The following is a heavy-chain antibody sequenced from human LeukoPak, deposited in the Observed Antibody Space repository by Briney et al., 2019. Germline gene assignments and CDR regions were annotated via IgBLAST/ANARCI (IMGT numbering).Heavy chain of an antibody. CDR1: GFTFNNYG. D-gene: IGHD2-2*01. J-gene: IGHJ5*02. CDR3: ARGVVVSPAAPYSWFDP. V-gene: IGHV3-7*03. CDR2: INHRGSDQ. Sequence: GGSLRLSCAASGFTFNNYGMHWVRQAPGEGLEWVANINHRGSDQRYVDSVKGRFTISRDNTKNSLYLQMNGLRAEDTAVYYCARGVVVSPAAPYSWFDPRGQGTLVIASS.